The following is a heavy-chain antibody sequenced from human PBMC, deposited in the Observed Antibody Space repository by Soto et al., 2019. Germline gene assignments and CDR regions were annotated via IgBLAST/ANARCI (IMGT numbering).Heavy chain of an antibody. CDR3: GSSSSHFPFSDY. Sequence: SETLSLTCTVSGGSITSSSYYWGWIRQPPGKGLEWIGSIYYSGSTYYNPSLKSRVTISVDTSKNQFSLKLSSVTAADTAVYYCGSSSSHFPFSDYWGQGTLVTAPQ. D-gene: IGHD6-6*01. V-gene: IGHV4-39*01. CDR1: GGSITSSSYY. CDR2: IYYSGST. J-gene: IGHJ4*02.